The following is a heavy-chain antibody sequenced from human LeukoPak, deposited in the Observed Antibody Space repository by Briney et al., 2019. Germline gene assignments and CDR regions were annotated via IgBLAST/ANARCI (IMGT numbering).Heavy chain of an antibody. Sequence: GGSLRLSCAASGFTFSSYAMSWVRQAPGKGLEWVSAISGSGGSTYYADSVKGRFTISRDNSKNTLYLQLNSLRAEDTAVYYCAKEPPRSGYDGYDYVWGSYRYTGYWGQGTLVTVSS. CDR3: AKEPPRSGYDGYDYVWGSYRYTGY. V-gene: IGHV3-23*01. CDR2: ISGSGGST. D-gene: IGHD3-16*02. CDR1: GFTFSSYA. J-gene: IGHJ4*02.